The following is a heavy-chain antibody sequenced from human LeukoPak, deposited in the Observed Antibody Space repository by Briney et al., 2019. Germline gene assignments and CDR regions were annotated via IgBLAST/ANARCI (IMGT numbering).Heavy chain of an antibody. CDR3: ARGQAGHY. CDR1: GGTFSSYA. CDR2: INPSGGST. V-gene: IGHV1-46*01. J-gene: IGHJ4*02. Sequence: ASVKVSCKASGGTFSSYAISWVRQAPGQGLEWMGIINPSGGSTSYAQKFQGRVTMTRDTSTSTVYMELSSLRSEDTAVYYCARGQAGHYWGQGTLVTVSS.